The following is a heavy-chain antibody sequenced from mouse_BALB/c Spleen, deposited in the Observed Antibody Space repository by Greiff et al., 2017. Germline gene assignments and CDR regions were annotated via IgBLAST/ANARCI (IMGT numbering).Heavy chain of an antibody. CDR2: INSNGGST. V-gene: IGHV5-6-3*01. Sequence: EVMLVESGGGLVQPGGSLKLSCAASGFTFSSYGMSWVRQTPDKRLELVATINSNGGSTYYPDSVKGRFTISRDNAKNTLYLQMSSLKSEDTAMYYCARDNYYFDYWGQGTTLTVSS. D-gene: IGHD1-3*01. J-gene: IGHJ2*01. CDR3: ARDNYYFDY. CDR1: GFTFSSYG.